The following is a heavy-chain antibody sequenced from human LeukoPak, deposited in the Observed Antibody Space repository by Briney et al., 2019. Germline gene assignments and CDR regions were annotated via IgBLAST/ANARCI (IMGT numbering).Heavy chain of an antibody. D-gene: IGHD2-2*01. CDR1: GYTVTNYV. V-gene: IGHV1-18*04. CDR3: ARVPPSAHQMLSSDY. CDR2: ISANNGET. J-gene: IGHJ4*02. Sequence: ASVKVSGKASGYTVTNYVISRVRQAPGHGLEWMAWISANNGETRYAQNLQGRVTMTTDTSTSTAYMELRSLRSDDTAVYYCARVPPSAHQMLSSDYWGQGTQVTVSS.